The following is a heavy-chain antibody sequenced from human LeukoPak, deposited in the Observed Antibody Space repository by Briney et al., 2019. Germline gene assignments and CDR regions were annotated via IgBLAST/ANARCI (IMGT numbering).Heavy chain of an antibody. CDR1: GFTFSGYG. V-gene: IGHV3-33*01. D-gene: IGHD3-22*01. CDR3: ARSIPRYDGSAYYPDY. CDR2: IWYDGSND. J-gene: IGHJ4*02. Sequence: GGSLRLSCAAAGFTFSGYGMHWVRQAPGKGLEWVAVIWYDGSNDDYADSVKGRFTISRDNSKNTLYLQMNSLRAEDTAVYYCARSIPRYDGSAYYPDYWGQGTLVTVSS.